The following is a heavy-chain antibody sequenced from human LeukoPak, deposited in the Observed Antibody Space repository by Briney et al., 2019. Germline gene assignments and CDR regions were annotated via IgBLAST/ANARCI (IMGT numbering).Heavy chain of an antibody. CDR3: ARGGWYSLDY. Sequence: PSETLSLTCAVYGGSFSGYYWSWIRQPPGKGLEWIGEINHSGSTNYNPSLKSRVTISVDTSKNQFSLKLSSVTAADTAVYYCARGGWYSLDYWGQGSLVIVSS. J-gene: IGHJ4*02. CDR1: GGSFSGYY. V-gene: IGHV4-34*01. CDR2: INHSGST. D-gene: IGHD6-19*01.